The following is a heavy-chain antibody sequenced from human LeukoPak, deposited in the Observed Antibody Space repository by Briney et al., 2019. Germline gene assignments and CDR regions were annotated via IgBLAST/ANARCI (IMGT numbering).Heavy chain of an antibody. CDR2: IWYGGSNK. D-gene: IGHD4-17*01. J-gene: IGHJ4*02. Sequence: GGSLRLSCAASGFTFSSYGMHWVRQAPGKGLEWVAVIWYGGSNKYYADSVKGRFTISRDNSENTLYLQMNSLTVDDTAVYFCAKERQTGDYFTSDYWGQGTLVTVSS. CDR1: GFTFSSYG. CDR3: AKERQTGDYFTSDY. V-gene: IGHV3-33*06.